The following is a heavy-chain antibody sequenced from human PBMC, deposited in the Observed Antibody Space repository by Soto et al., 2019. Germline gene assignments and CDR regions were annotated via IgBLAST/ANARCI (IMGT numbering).Heavy chain of an antibody. V-gene: IGHV1-18*01. J-gene: IGHJ3*01. CDR1: GYTFTTYG. CDR2: ISVYNGDT. D-gene: IGHD1-26*01. CDR3: ARDRRDSVADRRSFDV. Sequence: QVQLVQSGAEVMKPGASVRVSCKASGYTFTTYGISWVRQAPGQGLKYMGWISVYNGDTNYAQKLQGRVTMTTDTSTSTAYMELRSLRSDDTAIYYCARDRRDSVADRRSFDVWGQGTMVTVSS.